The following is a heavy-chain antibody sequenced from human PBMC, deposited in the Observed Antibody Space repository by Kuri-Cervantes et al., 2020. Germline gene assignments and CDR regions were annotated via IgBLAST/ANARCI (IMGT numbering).Heavy chain of an antibody. CDR3: AKPPYDWNAPFDY. CDR2: ISHDGSNT. Sequence: LSLTCAASGFTFSTYAMHRVHQAPGRGLEWVAVISHDGSNTYYADSVKGRSTITRDNSKKTLYVQMKSLRHQVTTVYYCAKPPYDWNAPFDYWGQGTLVTVSS. J-gene: IGHJ4*02. V-gene: IGHV3-30-3*02. CDR1: GFTFSTYA. D-gene: IGHD1-1*01.